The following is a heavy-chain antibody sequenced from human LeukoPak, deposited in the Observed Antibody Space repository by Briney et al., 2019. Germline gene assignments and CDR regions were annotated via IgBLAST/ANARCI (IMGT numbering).Heavy chain of an antibody. CDR1: GFTFSSYA. J-gene: IGHJ4*02. V-gene: IGHV3-23*01. D-gene: IGHD6-13*01. CDR2: MTGSGDLI. Sequence: GGSLRLSCAASGFTFSSYAMTWVRQAPGKGLEWITAMTGSGDLIYYADSVKGRFTISRDNSKNTLYLQMNSLRAEDTAVYYCAKGMEQQLNFDYWGQGTLVTVSS. CDR3: AKGMEQQLNFDY.